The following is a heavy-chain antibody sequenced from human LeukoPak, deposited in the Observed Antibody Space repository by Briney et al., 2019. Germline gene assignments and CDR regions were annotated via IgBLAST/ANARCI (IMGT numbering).Heavy chain of an antibody. Sequence: SDTLSLPYPVSGGSLNPYLPGGLRPPPRKGREWTGYIYYSGSTNYNPSLKSRVTISVDTSKNQFSLKLSSVTAADTAIYYCARAVSGRFDYWGQGTLVTVSS. V-gene: IGHV4-59*12. D-gene: IGHD6-19*01. J-gene: IGHJ4*02. CDR1: GGSLNPYL. CDR2: IYYSGST. CDR3: ARAVSGRFDY.